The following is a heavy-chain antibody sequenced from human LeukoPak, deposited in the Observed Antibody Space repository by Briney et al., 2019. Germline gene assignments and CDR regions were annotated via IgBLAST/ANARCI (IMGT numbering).Heavy chain of an antibody. D-gene: IGHD5-18*01. CDR1: GGSISSGGYY. V-gene: IGHV4-30-2*01. Sequence: SQTLSLTCTVSGGSISSGGYYWSWIRQPPGKGLEWIGYIYHSGSTYYNPSLKSRVTISVDRSKNQFSLKLSSVTAADTAVYYCARQGYSYGYPQVATQGFDYWGQGTLVTVSS. CDR3: ARQGYSYGYPQVATQGFDY. CDR2: IYHSGST. J-gene: IGHJ4*02.